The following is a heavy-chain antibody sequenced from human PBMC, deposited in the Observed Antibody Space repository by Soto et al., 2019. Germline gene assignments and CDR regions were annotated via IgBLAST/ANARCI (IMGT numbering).Heavy chain of an antibody. V-gene: IGHV4-34*01. J-gene: IGHJ4*02. CDR2: IYHSGGT. D-gene: IGHD4-17*01. CDR1: GGSFSGYY. Sequence: SETLSLTCAFYGGSFSGYYWGWVRQPPGKGVEWIGEIYHSGGTNYNPSFKSRVTISVDLSKNQFSLKLDSVTAADTAVYYCARNGDYAYHFDYWGQGTLVTVSS. CDR3: ARNGDYAYHFDY.